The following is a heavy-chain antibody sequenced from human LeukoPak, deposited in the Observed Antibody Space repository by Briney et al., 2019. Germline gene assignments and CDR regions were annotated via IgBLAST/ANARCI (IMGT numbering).Heavy chain of an antibody. CDR2: IYYSGST. CDR1: GGSISSSSYY. CDR3: AISSGTHYYGSGSYKV. D-gene: IGHD3-10*01. V-gene: IGHV4-39*07. Sequence: SETLSLTCTVSGGSISSSSYYWGWIRQPPGKGLEWIGSIYYSGSTYYNPSLKSRVTISVDTSKNQFSLKLSSVTAADTAVYYCAISSGTHYYGSGSYKVWGQGILVTVSS. J-gene: IGHJ4*02.